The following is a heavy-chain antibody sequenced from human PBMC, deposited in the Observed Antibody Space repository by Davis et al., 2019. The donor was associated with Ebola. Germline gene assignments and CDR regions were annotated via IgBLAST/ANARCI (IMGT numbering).Heavy chain of an antibody. CDR1: GFSFSAFG. Sequence: GESLKISCAASGFSFSAFGIHWVRQAPGKGLEWVALIWYDGTKQYYADSVNGRFTISRDNSKNTLYLQMNSLRAEDTAVFYCARDNWNWFDPWGQGTLVTVSS. CDR2: IWYDGTKQ. D-gene: IGHD1-20*01. V-gene: IGHV3-33*01. CDR3: ARDNWNWFDP. J-gene: IGHJ5*02.